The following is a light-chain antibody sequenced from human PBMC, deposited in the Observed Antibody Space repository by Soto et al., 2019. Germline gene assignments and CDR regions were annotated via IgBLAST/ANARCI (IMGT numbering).Light chain of an antibody. CDR1: SSDVGGYNH. V-gene: IGLV2-14*01. CDR3: SAYTTSTTRVI. J-gene: IGLJ2*01. CDR2: EVS. Sequence: QSALTQPASVSGSPGQSITISCTGSSSDVGGYNHVSWYQQHPGKAPKLMIYEVSNRPSGVSNRFSDSKSGNTASLTISGLQAEDEADYYCSAYTTSTTRVIFGGGTKLTVL.